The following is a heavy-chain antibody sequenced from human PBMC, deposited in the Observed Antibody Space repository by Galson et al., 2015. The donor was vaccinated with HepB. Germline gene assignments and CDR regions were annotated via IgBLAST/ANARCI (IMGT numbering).Heavy chain of an antibody. Sequence: SLRLSCAASGFKFGDYAMHWVRQAPGKGLEWVSSVNWNARSIAYADSVQGRFTISRDNAKRSLSLQMNSLRAEDTAVYYCARDLYLELWSLNRHHYFYGLDVWGLGTTVTVSS. V-gene: IGHV3-9*01. CDR1: GFKFGDYA. CDR3: ARDLYLELWSLNRHHYFYGLDV. J-gene: IGHJ6*02. D-gene: IGHD2-8*01. CDR2: VNWNARSI.